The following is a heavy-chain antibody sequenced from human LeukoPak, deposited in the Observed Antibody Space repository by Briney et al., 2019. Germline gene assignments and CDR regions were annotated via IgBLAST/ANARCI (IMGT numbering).Heavy chain of an antibody. J-gene: IGHJ4*02. V-gene: IGHV3-23*01. CDR1: GFTFSSYA. CDR3: AKDLGYCSGGSC. Sequence: GGSLRLSCASSGFTFSSYALSWVRQAPGRGREWVSAISGSGGSSYYADSVKGRFTISRDNSKNTLYLQMNSLRAEDTAVYYCAKDLGYCSGGSCWGQGTLVTVSS. D-gene: IGHD2-15*01. CDR2: ISGSGGSS.